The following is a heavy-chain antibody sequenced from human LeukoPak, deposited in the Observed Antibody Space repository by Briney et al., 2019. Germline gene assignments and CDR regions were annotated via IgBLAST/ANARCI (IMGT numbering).Heavy chain of an antibody. CDR1: GYTFTGYY. CDR3: ARGLPESKTIVVVVAATPGWFDP. Sequence: ASVKVSCKASGYTFTGYYMHWVRQAPGQGLEWMGRINPNSGGTNYAQKFQGRVTMTRDTSISTAYMGLSRLGSDDTAVYYCARGLPESKTIVVVVAATPGWFDPWGQGTLVTVSS. V-gene: IGHV1-2*06. D-gene: IGHD2-15*01. J-gene: IGHJ5*02. CDR2: INPNSGGT.